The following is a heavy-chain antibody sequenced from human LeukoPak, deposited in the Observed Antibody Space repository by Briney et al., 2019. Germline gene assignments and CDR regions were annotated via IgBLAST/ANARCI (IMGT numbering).Heavy chain of an antibody. CDR2: ISRSSSTI. CDR1: GFAFTSYN. V-gene: IGHV3-48*02. D-gene: IGHD3-10*01. Sequence: PGGSLRLSCAASGFAFTSYNMNWVRQAPGKGLEWISYISRSSSTIYYADSVKGRFTISRDNAKNSLYLQVNSLRDEDTAVYYCATQNQYYYGSGPLDYWGQGTPVTASS. J-gene: IGHJ4*02. CDR3: ATQNQYYYGSGPLDY.